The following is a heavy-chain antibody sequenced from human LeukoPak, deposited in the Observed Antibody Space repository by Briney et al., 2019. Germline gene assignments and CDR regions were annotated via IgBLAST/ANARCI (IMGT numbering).Heavy chain of an antibody. V-gene: IGHV4-39*07. CDR1: GGSISISSYY. Sequence: PSETLSLTCSVSGGSISISSYYWGWIRQPPGKGLEWIGEINHSGSTNYNTSLKSRVTISVDTSKNQFSLKLSSVTAADTAVYYCARRYLAASYYYYYYMDVWGKGTTVTISS. CDR3: ARRYLAASYYYYYYMDV. CDR2: INHSGST. J-gene: IGHJ6*03. D-gene: IGHD1-14*01.